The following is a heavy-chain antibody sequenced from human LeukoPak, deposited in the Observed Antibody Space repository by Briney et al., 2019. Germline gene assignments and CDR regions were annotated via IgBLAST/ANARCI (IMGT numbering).Heavy chain of an antibody. CDR1: GFTFSSYG. J-gene: IGHJ3*01. CDR2: ISYDGSNK. CDR3: AKGPYYNILTGTIRVRNAFDV. D-gene: IGHD3-9*01. Sequence: GGSLRLSCAASGFTFSSYGMHWVRQAPNKGLEWVAVISYDGSNKYYADSVKGRFTISRDNSKNTLYLQINSLRAEDTAVYYCAKGPYYNILTGTIRVRNAFDVWGHGTMVTVSS. V-gene: IGHV3-30*18.